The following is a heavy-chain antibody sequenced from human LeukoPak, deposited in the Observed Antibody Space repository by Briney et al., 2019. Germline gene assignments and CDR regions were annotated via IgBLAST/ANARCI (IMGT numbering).Heavy chain of an antibody. CDR3: ARGRVTMIVVVITIDAFDI. D-gene: IGHD3-22*01. CDR2: IIPIFGTA. V-gene: IGHV1-69*05. J-gene: IGHJ3*02. CDR1: GGTFSSYA. Sequence: SVKVSCKASGGTFSSYAISWVRQAPGQGLEWMGGIIPIFGTANYAQKFQGRVTITTDESTSTAYMELSSLRYDDTAVYYCARGRVTMIVVVITIDAFDIWGQGTMVTVSS.